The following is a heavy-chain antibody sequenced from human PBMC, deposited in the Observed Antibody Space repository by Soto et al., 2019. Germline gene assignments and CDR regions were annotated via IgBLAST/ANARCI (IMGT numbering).Heavy chain of an antibody. CDR1: GGSLSSHY. CDR3: ARDHSGYDGSYAFDI. V-gene: IGHV4-59*11. J-gene: IGHJ3*02. CDR2: IYYSGST. Sequence: ASETPSRTCPGSGGSLSSHYWSWDRQPPGKGLEWIGYIYYSGSTNYNPSLKSRVTISVDTSKNQFSLKLSSVTAADTAVYYCARDHSGYDGSYAFDIWGQGTMVTVSS. D-gene: IGHD5-12*01.